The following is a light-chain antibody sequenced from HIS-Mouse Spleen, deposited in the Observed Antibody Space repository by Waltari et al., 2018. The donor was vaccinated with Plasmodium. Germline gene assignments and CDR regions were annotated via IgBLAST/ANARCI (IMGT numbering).Light chain of an antibody. CDR3: QVWDSSSDHPV. J-gene: IGLJ2*01. CDR1: NIGSKS. Sequence: SYVLTQPPSVSVAPGQTARITCGGNNIGSKSVHWYQQKPGQAPVLVVYDVSDRPSGIPDGFSGSNSGNTATLTVSRVEAGDEADYYCQVWDSSSDHPVFGGGTKLTVL. V-gene: IGLV3-21*02. CDR2: DVS.